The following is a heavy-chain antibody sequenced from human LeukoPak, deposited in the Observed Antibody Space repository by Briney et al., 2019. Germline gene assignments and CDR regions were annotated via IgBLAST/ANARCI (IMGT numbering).Heavy chain of an antibody. J-gene: IGHJ4*02. V-gene: IGHV1-2*02. CDR1: GYTFTAQY. CDR3: ASYPRSIPTPPFDY. D-gene: IGHD2-21*01. CDR2: INPNNGDT. Sequence: ASVKVSCKASGYTFTAQYMHWVRQAPGHGLEWMGWINPNNGDTKYAQSFLGRVTMTRDTSTTTAYMELSSLRSDDTAVYFCASYPRSIPTPPFDYRGRGTLVTVSS.